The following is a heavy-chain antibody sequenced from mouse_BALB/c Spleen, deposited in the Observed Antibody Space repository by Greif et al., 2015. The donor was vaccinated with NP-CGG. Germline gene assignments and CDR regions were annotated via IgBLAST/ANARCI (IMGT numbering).Heavy chain of an antibody. CDR2: ICGGGST. V-gene: IGHV2-6-7*01. CDR3: ARGGYDYCSSPALFAY. D-gene: IGHD1-1*01. J-gene: IGHJ3*01. CDR1: GFSLTGYG. Sequence: VKVVESGPGLVAPSQSLSITCTVSGFSLTGYGVNWVRQPPGKGLEWLGMICGGGSTDYNSALKSRLSISKDNSKSXVFLKMNSRQTDDAARYYCARGGYDYCSSPALFAYWGQGTLVTVSA.